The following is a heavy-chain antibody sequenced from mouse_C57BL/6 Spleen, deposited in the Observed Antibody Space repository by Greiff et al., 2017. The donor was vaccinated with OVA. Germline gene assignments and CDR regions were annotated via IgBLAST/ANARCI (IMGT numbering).Heavy chain of an antibody. CDR3: ARNDRGDYFDY. Sequence: VQLQQPGAELVKPGASVKLSCKASGYTFTSYWMQWVKQRPGQGLEWIGEIDPSDSYTNYNQKFKGKATLTVDTSSSTAYMQLSSLTSEDSAVYYCARNDRGDYFDYWGQGTTLTVSS. J-gene: IGHJ2*01. CDR2: IDPSDSYT. D-gene: IGHD2-12*01. V-gene: IGHV1-50*01. CDR1: GYTFTSYW.